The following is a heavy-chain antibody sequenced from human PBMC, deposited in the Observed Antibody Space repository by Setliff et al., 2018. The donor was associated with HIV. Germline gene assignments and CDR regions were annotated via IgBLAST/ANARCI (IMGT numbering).Heavy chain of an antibody. J-gene: IGHJ4*02. CDR2: INGGGDPI. Sequence: PGGSLRLSCAASGFPFTTCSMNWVRQAPGKGLEWIAYINGGGDPIWYADSVKGRFTISRDNAKNSLYLQMNSLRAEDTAVYYCERGGGYWGQGTMVTVSS. D-gene: IGHD2-15*01. CDR1: GFPFTTCS. CDR3: ERGGGY. V-gene: IGHV3-48*04.